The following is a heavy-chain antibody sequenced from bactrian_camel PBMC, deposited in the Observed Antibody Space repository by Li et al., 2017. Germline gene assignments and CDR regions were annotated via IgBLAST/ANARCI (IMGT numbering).Heavy chain of an antibody. J-gene: IGHJ4*01. CDR3: AADVVLSPIEFNMIRTANY. D-gene: IGHD3*01. V-gene: IGHV3S45*01. CDR2: IHTAGSTA. CDR1: EHTY. Sequence: HVQLVESGGGSVQAGGSLKLSCLLPEHTYMAWFRQDPGKKREGVAGREGVAAIHTAGSTAYYADSVKGRFTISRDNANNTLYLQMNSLKPEDTAMYYCAADVVLSPIEFNMIRTANYWGQGTQVTVS.